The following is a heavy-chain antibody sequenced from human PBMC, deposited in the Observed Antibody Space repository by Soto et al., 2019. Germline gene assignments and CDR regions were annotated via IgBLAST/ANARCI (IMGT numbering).Heavy chain of an antibody. CDR3: ARDKAVAGPLDAFDI. CDR1: GFTFSSYW. D-gene: IGHD6-19*01. V-gene: IGHV3-74*01. J-gene: IGHJ3*02. CDR2: INSDGSST. Sequence: EVQLVESGGGLVQPGGSLRISCAASGFTFSSYWMHWVRQAPGKGLVWVSRINSDGSSTSYADSVKGRFTISRDNAKNTLYLQMNSLRAEDTAVYYCARDKAVAGPLDAFDIWGQGTMVTVSS.